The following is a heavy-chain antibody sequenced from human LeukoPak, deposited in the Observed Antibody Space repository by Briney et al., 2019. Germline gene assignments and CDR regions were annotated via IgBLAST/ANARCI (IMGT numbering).Heavy chain of an antibody. D-gene: IGHD2-8*01. Sequence: PGGSLGLSCAASGFIFRNYDMNWVRQAPGKGLEWVSYISGSGTTIYSADSVKGRFTISRDNAKNSLYLQMNSLRAEDTAVYYCAREDSGTSAEYFQHWGQGTLVSVSS. J-gene: IGHJ1*01. V-gene: IGHV3-48*03. CDR3: AREDSGTSAEYFQH. CDR1: GFIFRNYD. CDR2: ISGSGTTI.